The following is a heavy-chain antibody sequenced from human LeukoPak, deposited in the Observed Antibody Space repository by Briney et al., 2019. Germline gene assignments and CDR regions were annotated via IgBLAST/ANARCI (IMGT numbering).Heavy chain of an antibody. J-gene: IGHJ4*02. D-gene: IGHD3-16*01. CDR1: GFTFDDYG. CDR3: VRDDGNDYVWGSLDY. CDR2: INWNGGST. V-gene: IGHV3-20*04. Sequence: GGSLRLSCAASGFTFDDYGMSWVRQAPGKGLEWVSGINWNGGSTIYADSVKGRFTISRDNAKNSLYLQMNSLSDEDTAVYYCVRDDGNDYVWGSLDYWGQGTLVTVSS.